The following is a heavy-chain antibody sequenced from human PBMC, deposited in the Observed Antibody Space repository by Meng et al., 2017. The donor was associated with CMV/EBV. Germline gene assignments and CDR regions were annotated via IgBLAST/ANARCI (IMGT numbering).Heavy chain of an antibody. V-gene: IGHV1-69*05. Sequence: SVKVSCKASGYTFTSYDISWVRQAPGQGLEWMGGIIPIFGTANYAQKFQGRVTITTDESTSTAYMELSSLRSEDTAVYYCAYSSSKNYYYYYGMDVWGQGTTVTVSS. CDR1: GYTFTSYD. J-gene: IGHJ6*02. D-gene: IGHD6-13*01. CDR3: AYSSSKNYYYYYGMDV. CDR2: IIPIFGTA.